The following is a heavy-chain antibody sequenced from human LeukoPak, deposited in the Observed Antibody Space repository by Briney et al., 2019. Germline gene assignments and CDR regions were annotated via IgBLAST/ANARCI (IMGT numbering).Heavy chain of an antibody. Sequence: GGSLRLSCEASGFSFSDFYMTWIRQAPGKGLEWVSGISWNSGSIGYADSVKGRFTISRDNAKNSLYLQMNSLRAEDTAVYYCARGQYNWNDGAFDIWGQGTMVTVSS. CDR2: ISWNSGSI. CDR1: GFSFSDFY. V-gene: IGHV3-11*04. J-gene: IGHJ3*02. D-gene: IGHD1-20*01. CDR3: ARGQYNWNDGAFDI.